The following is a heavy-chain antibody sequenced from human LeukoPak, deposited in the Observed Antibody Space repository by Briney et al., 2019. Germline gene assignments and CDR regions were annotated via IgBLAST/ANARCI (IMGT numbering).Heavy chain of an antibody. V-gene: IGHV1-18*01. Sequence: GASVKVSCKASGYTFTSYGISWVRRAPGRGLEWMGWISAYNGNTNYAQKLQGRVTMTTDTSTSTAYMELRSLRSDDTAVYYCARRVVPAAVPAFDIWGQGTMVTVSS. CDR2: ISAYNGNT. CDR1: GYTFTSYG. J-gene: IGHJ3*02. D-gene: IGHD2-2*02. CDR3: ARRVVPAAVPAFDI.